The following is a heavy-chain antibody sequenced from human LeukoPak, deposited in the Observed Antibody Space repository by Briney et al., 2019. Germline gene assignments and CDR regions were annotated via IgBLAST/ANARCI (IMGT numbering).Heavy chain of an antibody. CDR1: GYSLSSGYY. CDR2: IYHSGST. Sequence: SETLSLTCAVSGYSLSSGYYWGWIRQPPGKGLEWIGSIYHSGSTYYNPSLKSRVTISVDTSKNQFSLKLSSVTAADTAVYYCARDCPPYYYDSSGSRVFDYWGQGTLVTVSP. J-gene: IGHJ4*02. CDR3: ARDCPPYYYDSSGSRVFDY. D-gene: IGHD3-22*01. V-gene: IGHV4-38-2*02.